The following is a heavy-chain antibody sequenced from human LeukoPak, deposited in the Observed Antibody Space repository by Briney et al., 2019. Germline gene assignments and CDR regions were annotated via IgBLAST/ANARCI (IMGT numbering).Heavy chain of an antibody. J-gene: IGHJ6*03. V-gene: IGHV4-4*07. CDR3: AREDSGSYYNYYYYYMDV. CDR2: IYPSGNT. D-gene: IGHD3-10*01. Sequence: SETLSLTCSVSGGSFSSYFWSWVRQPAGKGLEWIGRIYPSGNTNYNPSLKSRVTLSVDTSKTQFSLRLSSVTAADTAVYYCAREDSGSYYNYYYYYMDVWGKGTTVTVSS. CDR1: GGSFSSYF.